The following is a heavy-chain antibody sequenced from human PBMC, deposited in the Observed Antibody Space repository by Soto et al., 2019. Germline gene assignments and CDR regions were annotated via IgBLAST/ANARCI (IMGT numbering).Heavy chain of an antibody. Sequence: SETLSLTCTVSGGSINRSYWSWIRQPPGKGLEWIGYIYYSGSTNYNPSLGSRVTISVDTSKSQFSLNLSSVTAADTAVYYCARGTLYYGSNSPIDSWGQGTLVTVSS. J-gene: IGHJ4*02. CDR1: GGSINRSY. D-gene: IGHD3-10*01. CDR2: IYYSGST. V-gene: IGHV4-59*01. CDR3: ARGTLYYGSNSPIDS.